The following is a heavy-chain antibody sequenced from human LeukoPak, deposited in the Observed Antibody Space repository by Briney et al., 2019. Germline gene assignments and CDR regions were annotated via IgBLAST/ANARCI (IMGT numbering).Heavy chain of an antibody. Sequence: GASVKVSCEASGYTFTGYYMHWVRQAPGQGLEWMGWINPNSGGTNYAQKFQGRVTMTRDTSISTAYMELSRLRSDDTAVYYCAREQITVTRPFDYWGQGTLVTVSS. CDR3: AREQITVTRPFDY. CDR1: GYTFTGYY. CDR2: INPNSGGT. D-gene: IGHD4-17*01. J-gene: IGHJ4*02. V-gene: IGHV1-2*02.